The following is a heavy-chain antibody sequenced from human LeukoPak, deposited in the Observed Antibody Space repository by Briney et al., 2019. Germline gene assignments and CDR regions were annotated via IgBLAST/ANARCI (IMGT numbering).Heavy chain of an antibody. D-gene: IGHD2-2*01. V-gene: IGHV1-69*05. CDR2: IIPIFGTA. CDR1: GGTFSSYA. Sequence: PGASVKVSCKASGGTFSSYAISWVRQAPGQGLEWMGGIIPIFGTANYAQKFQGRVTITTDESTSTAYMELSSLRSEDTAVYYCAIDGGYCSSTSCLGPNWFDPWGQGTLVTVSS. J-gene: IGHJ5*02. CDR3: AIDGGYCSSTSCLGPNWFDP.